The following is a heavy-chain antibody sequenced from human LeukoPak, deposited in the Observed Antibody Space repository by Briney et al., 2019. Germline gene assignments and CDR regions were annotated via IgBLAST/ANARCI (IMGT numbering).Heavy chain of an antibody. CDR2: IRSKAYGGTT. Sequence: PGGSLRLSCTASGFTFGDYAMSWFRQAPGKGLEWVGFIRSKAYGGTTEYAASVKGRFTISRDDSKSIAYLQMNSLRAEDTAVYYCAKFPGTKIVVVPAAVDYWGQGTLVTVSS. J-gene: IGHJ4*02. D-gene: IGHD2-2*01. V-gene: IGHV3-49*03. CDR1: GFTFGDYA. CDR3: AKFPGTKIVVVPAAVDY.